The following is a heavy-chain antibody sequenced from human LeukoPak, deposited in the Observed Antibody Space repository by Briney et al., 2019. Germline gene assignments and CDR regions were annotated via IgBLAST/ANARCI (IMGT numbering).Heavy chain of an antibody. CDR2: ISAYNGNT. D-gene: IGHD6-25*01. CDR1: GYTFTSYG. V-gene: IGHV1-18*01. J-gene: IGHJ6*02. CDR3: ARDQAATGYYYYYGMDV. Sequence: GASVKVSCKASGYTFTSYGISWVRQAPGQGLEWMGWISAYNGNTNYAQKLQGRVTMTTDTSTSTAYMELRSLRSDDTAVYYCARDQAATGYYYYYGMDVWGQGTTVTVSS.